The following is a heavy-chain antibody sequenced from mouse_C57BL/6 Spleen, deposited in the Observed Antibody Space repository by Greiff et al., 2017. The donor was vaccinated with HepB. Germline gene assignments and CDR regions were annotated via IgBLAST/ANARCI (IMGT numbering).Heavy chain of an antibody. CDR1: GYAFSSSW. V-gene: IGHV1-82*01. CDR3: AREGASSGYYFDY. D-gene: IGHD3-2*02. J-gene: IGHJ2*01. CDR2: IYPGDGDT. Sequence: QVQLQQSGPELVKPGASVKISCKASGYAFSSSWMNWVKQRPGKGLEWIGRIYPGDGDTNYNGKFKGKATLTADKSSSTAYMQLSSLTSEDSAVYFCAREGASSGYYFDYWGQGTTLTVSS.